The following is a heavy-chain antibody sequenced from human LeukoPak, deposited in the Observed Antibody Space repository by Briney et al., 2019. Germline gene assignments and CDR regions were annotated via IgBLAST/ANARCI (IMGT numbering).Heavy chain of an antibody. CDR2: ISSSSSYI. D-gene: IGHD3-22*01. Sequence: GGSLRLSCAASGFTFSTYSMNWVRQAPGKGLEWVSSISSSSSYIYYADSVKGRFTISRDNSKNTLYLQMNSLRAEDTAVYYCAKEGGEGSSGYWYYFDYWGQGTLVTVSS. CDR3: AKEGGEGSSGYWYYFDY. J-gene: IGHJ4*02. V-gene: IGHV3-21*04. CDR1: GFTFSTYS.